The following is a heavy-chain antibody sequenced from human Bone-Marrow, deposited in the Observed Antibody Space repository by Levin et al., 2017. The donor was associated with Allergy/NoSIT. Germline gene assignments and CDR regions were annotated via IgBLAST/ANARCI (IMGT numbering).Heavy chain of an antibody. V-gene: IGHV3-7*01. CDR1: GFTFSDYW. Sequence: GGSLRLSCAASGFTFSDYWMTWVRQAPGKGLEWVASIKYDGSDKFYADSVKGRFTISRDNAKNSLFLQTDSLRVDDTAVYYCARDEGYGYGYWGQGTLVTVSS. D-gene: IGHD5-18*01. J-gene: IGHJ4*02. CDR3: ARDEGYGYGY. CDR2: IKYDGSDK.